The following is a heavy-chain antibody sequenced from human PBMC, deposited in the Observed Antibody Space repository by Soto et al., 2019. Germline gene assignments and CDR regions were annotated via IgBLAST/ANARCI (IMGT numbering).Heavy chain of an antibody. D-gene: IGHD6-6*01. J-gene: IGHJ4*02. Sequence: SETLSLTCAVSGYSISSGYYWCWLRQSPGKGLEWIGSVYLSGVTYFNPSLKSRVTISVDTSKNQFSLKLNSMTAADTAVYYCARDDRDSTSPTFDYWGQGVLVTVSS. CDR2: VYLSGVT. V-gene: IGHV4-38-2*02. CDR3: ARDDRDSTSPTFDY. CDR1: GYSISSGYY.